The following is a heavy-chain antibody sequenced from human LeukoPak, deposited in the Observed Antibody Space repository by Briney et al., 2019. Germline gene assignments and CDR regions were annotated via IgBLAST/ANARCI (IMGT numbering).Heavy chain of an antibody. Sequence: GGSLRLSCAASGFTFSSYAMSWVRQAPGKGLEWVSAISGSGGSTYYADSVKGRFTISRDNSKNTLYLQMNSLRAEDTAVYYCAKAPNYDILTGHAYGMDVWGQGTTVTVSS. J-gene: IGHJ6*02. CDR2: ISGSGGST. D-gene: IGHD3-9*01. CDR3: AKAPNYDILTGHAYGMDV. CDR1: GFTFSSYA. V-gene: IGHV3-23*01.